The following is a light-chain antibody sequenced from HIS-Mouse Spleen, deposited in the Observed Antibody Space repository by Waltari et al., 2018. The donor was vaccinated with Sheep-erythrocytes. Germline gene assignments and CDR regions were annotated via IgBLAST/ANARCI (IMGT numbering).Light chain of an antibody. V-gene: IGLV2-8*01. CDR2: EVS. CDR1: SSDVDGYNL. CDR3: SSYAGSNNVV. Sequence: QSALTQPPSASGSPGQSVTISCPGTSSDVDGYNLVSWYQQHPGKAPKLMIYEVSKRPSGVPDRFSGSKSGNTASLTVSGLQAEDEADYYCSSYAGSNNVVFGGGTKLTVL. J-gene: IGLJ2*01.